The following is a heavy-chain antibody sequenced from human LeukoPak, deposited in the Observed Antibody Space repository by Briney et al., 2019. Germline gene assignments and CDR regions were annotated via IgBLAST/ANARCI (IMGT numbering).Heavy chain of an antibody. CDR2: ISSSGSTI. CDR3: AKDQGLGIVVVTAVFDY. J-gene: IGHJ4*02. V-gene: IGHV3-48*01. Sequence: PGGSLRLSCAASGFTFSSYWMNWVRQAPGKGLEWVSYISSSGSTIYYADSVKGRFTISRDNSKNTLYLQMNSLRAEDTAVYYCAKDQGLGIVVVTAVFDYWGQGTLVTVSS. CDR1: GFTFSSYW. D-gene: IGHD2-21*02.